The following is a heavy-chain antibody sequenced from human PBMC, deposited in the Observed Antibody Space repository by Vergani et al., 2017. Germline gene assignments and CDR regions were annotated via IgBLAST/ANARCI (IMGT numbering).Heavy chain of an antibody. J-gene: IGHJ4*02. CDR1: GYTFSNYY. CDR3: ARGDYGILTGYRY. D-gene: IGHD3-9*01. V-gene: IGHV1-46*03. Sequence: QVQVVQSGAEVTKSGASVKVSCKTSGYTFSNYYMHWVRKAPGQGLEWMGIINPSGGHSNYAQKFQGRVNMTRDTSRSTVYMELSSLRPEDTAIYYCARGDYGILTGYRYWGQGTLVTVSA. CDR2: INPSGGHS.